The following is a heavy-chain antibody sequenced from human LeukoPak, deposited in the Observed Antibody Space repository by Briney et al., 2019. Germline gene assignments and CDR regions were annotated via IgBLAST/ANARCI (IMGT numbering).Heavy chain of an antibody. J-gene: IGHJ2*01. CDR1: GYSFTTYW. Sequence: PGESLKISCKGSGYSFTTYWIGWVRQMPGKGLEWMGIIYPGDSETRYTPSFQGQVTISADKSISTAYLQWSSLKASDTAMYYCARKRDSTRAPGSWYFDLWGRGTLVTVSS. CDR3: ARKRDSTRAPGSWYFDL. V-gene: IGHV5-51*01. CDR2: IYPGDSET. D-gene: IGHD6-13*01.